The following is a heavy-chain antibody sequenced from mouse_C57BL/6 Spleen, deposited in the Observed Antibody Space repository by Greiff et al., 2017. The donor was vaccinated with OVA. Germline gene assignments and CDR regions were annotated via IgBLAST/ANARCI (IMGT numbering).Heavy chain of an antibody. Sequence: QGQLQQPGAELVMPGASVKLSCKASGYTFTSYWMHWVKQRPGQGLEWIGEIDPSDSYTNYNQKFKGKSTLTVDKSSSTAYMQLSSLTSEDSAVYYCATGTGAMDYWGQGTSVTVSS. CDR1: GYTFTSYW. CDR3: ATGTGAMDY. CDR2: IDPSDSYT. V-gene: IGHV1-69*01. D-gene: IGHD4-1*01. J-gene: IGHJ4*01.